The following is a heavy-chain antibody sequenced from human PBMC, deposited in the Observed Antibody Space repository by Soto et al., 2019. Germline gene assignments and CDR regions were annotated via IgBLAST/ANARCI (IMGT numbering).Heavy chain of an antibody. Sequence: ASVKVSCKASGYTFTSYGISWVRQAPGQGLEWMGWISAYNGNTNYAQKLQGRVTMTTDTSTSTAYMELRSLRSDDTAVYYCARVIVATIKVYYFDYWGQGTLVTVSS. CDR2: ISAYNGNT. D-gene: IGHD5-12*01. CDR1: GYTFTSYG. J-gene: IGHJ4*02. CDR3: ARVIVATIKVYYFDY. V-gene: IGHV1-18*01.